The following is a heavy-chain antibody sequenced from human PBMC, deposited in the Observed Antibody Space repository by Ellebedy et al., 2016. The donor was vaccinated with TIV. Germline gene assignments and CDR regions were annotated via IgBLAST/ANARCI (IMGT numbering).Heavy chain of an antibody. CDR1: GFTFSGSA. V-gene: IGHV3-73*01. CDR2: IRSKANSYAT. J-gene: IGHJ4*02. D-gene: IGHD2-21*02. CDR3: MHLVVVAATGY. Sequence: PGGSLRLSCAASGFTFSGSAMHWVRQASGKGLEWVGRIRSKANSYATAYAASVKGRFTISRDDSKNTAYLQMNSLKTEDTAVYYCMHLVVVAATGYWGQGTLVTVSS.